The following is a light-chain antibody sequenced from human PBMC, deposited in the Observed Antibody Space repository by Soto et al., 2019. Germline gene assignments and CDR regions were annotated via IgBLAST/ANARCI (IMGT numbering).Light chain of an antibody. Sequence: DIVMTQSPLSLPVTPGEPASVSCRSSQSLLHSNGNNYLEWYLQKPGQSPQLLIYLGSSRASGVPDRFSGSGSGTDFSLSITGLEPEDFAVYYCHQFGSSPQTFGHGTKVDIK. V-gene: IGKV2-28*01. CDR2: LGS. J-gene: IGKJ1*01. CDR1: QSLLHSNGNNY. CDR3: HQFGSSPQT.